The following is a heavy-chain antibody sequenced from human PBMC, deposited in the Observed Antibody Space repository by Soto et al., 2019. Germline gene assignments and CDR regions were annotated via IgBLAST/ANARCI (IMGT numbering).Heavy chain of an antibody. CDR3: AREGYYYASSGYLFVVDY. Sequence: ASVKVSCKASGYTFTSYGISWVRQAPGQGLEWMGWISAYNGNTNYAQKLQGRVTMTTDTSTSTAYMELRSLRSDDTAVYYCAREGYYYASSGYLFVVDYWGQGTLVTVYS. D-gene: IGHD3-22*01. J-gene: IGHJ4*02. CDR2: ISAYNGNT. V-gene: IGHV1-18*04. CDR1: GYTFTSYG.